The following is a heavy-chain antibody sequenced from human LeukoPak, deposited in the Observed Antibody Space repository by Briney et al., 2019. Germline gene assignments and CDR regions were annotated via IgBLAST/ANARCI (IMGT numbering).Heavy chain of an antibody. Sequence: GGSLRLSCAASGFSFSSHWMSWVRQAPGKGLEWVANIKQDGSEKYFVDSVKGRFTISRDNAKNSLYLQMNSLRAEDTAVYYCARDGTFTDYGDYGAYACWGQGTLVTVSS. J-gene: IGHJ4*02. V-gene: IGHV3-7*01. CDR1: GFSFSSHW. D-gene: IGHD4-17*01. CDR3: ARDGTFTDYGDYGAYAC. CDR2: IKQDGSEK.